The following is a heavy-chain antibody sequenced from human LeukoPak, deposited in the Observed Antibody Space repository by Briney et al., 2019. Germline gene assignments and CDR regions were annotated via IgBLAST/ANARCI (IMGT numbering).Heavy chain of an antibody. CDR3: ARFAIAPTMRAVDY. CDR1: EFTFSSYW. D-gene: IGHD5-12*01. J-gene: IGHJ4*02. CDR2: IKGDGSGE. Sequence: PGGSLRLSCAASEFTFSSYWMSWVRQAPGKGLEWVSNIKGDGSGEYYVDSVKGRFTISRDNAKNTLYLQMDSLRVEDTAVYFCARFAIAPTMRAVDYWGQGTLVTVSS. V-gene: IGHV3-7*03.